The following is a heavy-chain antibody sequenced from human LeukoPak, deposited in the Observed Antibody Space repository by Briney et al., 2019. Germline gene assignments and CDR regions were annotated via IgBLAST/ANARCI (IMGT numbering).Heavy chain of an antibody. J-gene: IGHJ5*02. CDR2: INHSGGT. CDR1: GGSFSGYY. CDR3: ARVEIVVVPAAMYIWFDP. V-gene: IGHV4-34*01. Sequence: SETLSLTCAVYGGSFSGYYWSWIRQPPGKGLEWMGEINHSGGTNYNPSLKSRVTISVDTTKNQFSLQLSSVTAADTAVYYCARVEIVVVPAAMYIWFDPWGQGTLVAVSS. D-gene: IGHD2-2*01.